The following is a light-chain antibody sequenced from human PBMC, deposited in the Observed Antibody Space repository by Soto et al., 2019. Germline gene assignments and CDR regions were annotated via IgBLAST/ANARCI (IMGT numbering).Light chain of an antibody. CDR3: QKYSGAPPT. J-gene: IGKJ1*01. CDR2: AAS. CDR1: QAIGIY. V-gene: IGKV1-27*01. Sequence: DIPMTQSPSSLSTSVGDRVTITCRASQAIGIYLAWYQQKPGKVPKLLIYAASTLQSGVPSRFSGSGSGTDFTLTINSLQPEDVATYYCQKYSGAPPTFGQGTKVEI.